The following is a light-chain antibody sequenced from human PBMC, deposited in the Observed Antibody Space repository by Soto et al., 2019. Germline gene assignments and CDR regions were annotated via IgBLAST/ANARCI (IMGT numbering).Light chain of an antibody. V-gene: IGKV3-20*01. Sequence: EIVMTQSPATLSVSPGERATLSCRASQSVSSNLAWYQQKPGQAPRLLIYGASSRATGIPDRFSGSGSGTDFTLTIDRLEPEDFAMYYCQQYSDSPPTFGQGTKVDI. CDR2: GAS. CDR3: QQYSDSPPT. J-gene: IGKJ1*01. CDR1: QSVSSN.